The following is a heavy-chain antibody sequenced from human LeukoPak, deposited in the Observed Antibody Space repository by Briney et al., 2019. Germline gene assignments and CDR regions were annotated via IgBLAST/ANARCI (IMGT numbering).Heavy chain of an antibody. Sequence: GASVKVSCRASGYTFTSYYMHWVRQAPGQGLEWMGIINPSGGSTSYAQKFQGRVTMTRDTYTSTVYMELSSLRSEDTAVYYCARVPLSGPYSWGQGTLVTVSS. CDR3: ARVPLSGPYS. D-gene: IGHD1-26*01. CDR1: GYTFTSYY. CDR2: INPSGGST. J-gene: IGHJ4*02. V-gene: IGHV1-46*01.